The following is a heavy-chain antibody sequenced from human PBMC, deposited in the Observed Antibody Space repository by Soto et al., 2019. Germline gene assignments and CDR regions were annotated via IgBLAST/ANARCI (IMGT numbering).Heavy chain of an antibody. V-gene: IGHV3-53*01. CDR1: GFTVSNTY. Sequence: GSLRLSCAASGFTVSNTYMTWVRQPPGKGLECVSVIYTAGGTNYADSAKGRFIISRDNSKTTLYLQMNSLRAEDTAVYYCARALPVAKGGFDPWGQGTLVTVSS. CDR2: IYTAGGT. CDR3: ARALPVAKGGFDP. D-gene: IGHD2-2*01. J-gene: IGHJ5*02.